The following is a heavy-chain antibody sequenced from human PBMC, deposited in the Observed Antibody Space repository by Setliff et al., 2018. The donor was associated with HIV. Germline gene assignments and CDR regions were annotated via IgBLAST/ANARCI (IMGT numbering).Heavy chain of an antibody. V-gene: IGHV1-2*06. CDR1: GDSFNGYY. D-gene: IGHD2-21*01. CDR2: ISPTSGGA. Sequence: ASVKVSCKVFGDSFNGYYMYWVRQAPGQGLEWMGRISPTSGGATYAQTFQGRVTMSRDTSISTAYIELSRLRSDDTAVYYCARVLHCGGDCYTDAFDIWGQGTMVTVS. CDR3: ARVLHCGGDCYTDAFDI. J-gene: IGHJ3*02.